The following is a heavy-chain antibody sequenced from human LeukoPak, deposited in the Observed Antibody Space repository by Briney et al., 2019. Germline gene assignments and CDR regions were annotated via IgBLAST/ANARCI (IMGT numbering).Heavy chain of an antibody. Sequence: PSETLSLTCTVSGYSISSGYYWGWIRQPPGKGLEWIGSIYHSGSTYYNPSLKSRVTISVDTSKNQFSLKLSSVTAADTAVYYCARENKREWGDIVLMVYAKRVRRNNWFDPWGQGTLVTVSS. D-gene: IGHD2-8*01. V-gene: IGHV4-38-2*02. CDR2: IYHSGST. J-gene: IGHJ5*02. CDR3: ARENKREWGDIVLMVYAKRVRRNNWFDP. CDR1: GYSISSGYY.